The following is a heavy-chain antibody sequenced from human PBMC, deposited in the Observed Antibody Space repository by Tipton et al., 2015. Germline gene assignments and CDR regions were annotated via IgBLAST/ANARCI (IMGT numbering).Heavy chain of an antibody. V-gene: IGHV4-39*07. J-gene: IGHJ4*02. Sequence: TLSLTCTVSGASINSSSYYWDWIRQPPGKGLEWIGTIYYSGSTYCNPSLKSRVTISVDTSKNQFSLKLNSVTAADTAVYYCARYTAYGSGIYTYYFDYWGQGTLVTVSS. CDR3: ARYTAYGSGIYTYYFDY. CDR1: GASINSSSYY. D-gene: IGHD3-10*01. CDR2: IYYSGST.